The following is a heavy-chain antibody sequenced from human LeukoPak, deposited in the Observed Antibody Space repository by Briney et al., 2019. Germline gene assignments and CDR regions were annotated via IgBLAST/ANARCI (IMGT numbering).Heavy chain of an antibody. CDR1: GGSFSSSGYY. CDR2: IYYSGTT. CDR3: ARRGEYNWNYFAF. J-gene: IGHJ4*02. Sequence: PSETLSLTCAVSGGSFSSSGYYWSWIRQPPGKGLEWIGSIYYSGTTYYNASLKSRVTISVDASKNHFSLKLSSVTAADTAVYYCARRGEYNWNYFAFWGQGILVTVSS. D-gene: IGHD1-20*01. V-gene: IGHV4-39*02.